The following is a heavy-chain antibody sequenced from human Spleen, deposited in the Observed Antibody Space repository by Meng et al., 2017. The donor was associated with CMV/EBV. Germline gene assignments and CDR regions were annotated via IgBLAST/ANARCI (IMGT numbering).Heavy chain of an antibody. J-gene: IGHJ6*02. V-gene: IGHV3-9*01. Sequence: GGSLRLSCTGSGFNFDNYTMYWVRRAPGEGLEWVAEVSWNSGNINYADSVEGRFTISRDNAKNSLYLQMNSLRAGDTAVYYCARDDVGGWLQEGEYFYYYGMDVWGRGTTVTVSS. CDR1: GFNFDNYT. CDR3: ARDDVGGWLQEGEYFYYYGMDV. CDR2: VSWNSGNI. D-gene: IGHD5-24*01.